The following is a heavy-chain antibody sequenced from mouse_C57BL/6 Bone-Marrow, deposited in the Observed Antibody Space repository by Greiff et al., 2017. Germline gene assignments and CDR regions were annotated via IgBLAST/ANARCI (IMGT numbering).Heavy chain of an antibody. CDR3: ARGYDYDYAMDY. CDR1: GYSFTDYN. J-gene: IGHJ4*01. V-gene: IGHV1-39*01. Sequence: EVHLVESGPELVKPGASVKISCKASGYSFTDYNMNWVKQSNGKSLSWIGVINPNYGTTSYNQKFKGKATFTVDQSSSTAYMQLNSLTSEDSAVYYCARGYDYDYAMDYGGQGTSVTGSS. D-gene: IGHD2-4*01. CDR2: INPNYGTT.